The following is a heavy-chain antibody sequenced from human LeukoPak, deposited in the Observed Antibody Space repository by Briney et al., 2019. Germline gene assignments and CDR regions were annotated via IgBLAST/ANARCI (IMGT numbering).Heavy chain of an antibody. J-gene: IGHJ4*02. CDR1: GFTFSRYG. D-gene: IGHD3-16*02. Sequence: PTGRSLRLSCAASGFTFSRYGMHWVRQAPGKGLEWVAFIRYDGSDTYVGDSLKGRLTVSRDNSKDSLYLQMNSLRTEDTAVYYCAKDLFGDYVWGTYRAMDKWGQGTLVTVSS. V-gene: IGHV3-30*02. CDR2: IRYDGSDT. CDR3: AKDLFGDYVWGTYRAMDK.